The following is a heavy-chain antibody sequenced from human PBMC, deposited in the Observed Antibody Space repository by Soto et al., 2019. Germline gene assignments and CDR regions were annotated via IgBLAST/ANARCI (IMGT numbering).Heavy chain of an antibody. V-gene: IGHV3-21*01. Sequence: PGGSLRLSCAASGFTFSSCSMNWVRQAPGKGLEWVSSISSSSSYIYYADSMKGRFTISRDNAKNSLYLQMNSLRAEDTAVYYCARFRYCSSTSCPINIYYYYGMDVWGQGTTVTVSS. J-gene: IGHJ6*02. CDR3: ARFRYCSSTSCPINIYYYYGMDV. CDR1: GFTFSSCS. CDR2: ISSSSSYI. D-gene: IGHD2-2*01.